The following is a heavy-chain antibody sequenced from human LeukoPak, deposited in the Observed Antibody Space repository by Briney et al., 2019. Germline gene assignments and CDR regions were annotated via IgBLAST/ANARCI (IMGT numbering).Heavy chain of an antibody. Sequence: PGGSLRLSCAASGFTFSSYSMNWVRQAPGKGLEWVSSISSSSSYIYYADSVKGRSTISRDNAKNSLYLQMNSLRAEDTAVYYCARAHQLRQRVDYWGQGTLVTVSS. J-gene: IGHJ4*02. V-gene: IGHV3-21*01. CDR1: GFTFSSYS. CDR3: ARAHQLRQRVDY. CDR2: ISSSSSYI. D-gene: IGHD2-2*01.